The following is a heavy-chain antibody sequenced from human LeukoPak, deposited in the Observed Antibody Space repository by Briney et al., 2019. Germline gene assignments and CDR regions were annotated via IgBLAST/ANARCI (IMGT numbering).Heavy chain of an antibody. J-gene: IGHJ6*03. V-gene: IGHV4-30-4*08. D-gene: IGHD2/OR15-2a*01. CDR3: ARQEYYYFYMDV. Sequence: SETLSLTCTVSGGSISSGDYYWSWIRQPPGKGLEWIGYIYYSGSTYYNPSLKSRVTISVDTSKSQFSLNLTSVTAADTAVYYCARQEYYYFYMDVWGKGTTVTVSS. CDR2: IYYSGST. CDR1: GGSISSGDYY.